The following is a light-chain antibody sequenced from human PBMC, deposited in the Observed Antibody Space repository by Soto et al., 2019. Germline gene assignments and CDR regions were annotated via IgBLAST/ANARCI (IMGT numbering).Light chain of an antibody. CDR3: AAWDGSLNNVL. J-gene: IGLJ2*01. CDR2: ANN. V-gene: IGLV1-44*01. Sequence: QPVLTQPPSASGTPGQRVSISCSGSGSSIGTNTVNWYRQLPGTAPKLLIYANNQRPSGVPDRFSGSKSGTSASLAISGLQSEDEAEYYCAAWDGSLNNVLFGGGTKLT. CDR1: GSSIGTNT.